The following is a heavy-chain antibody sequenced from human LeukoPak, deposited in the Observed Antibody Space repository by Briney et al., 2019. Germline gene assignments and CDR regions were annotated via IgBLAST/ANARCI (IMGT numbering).Heavy chain of an antibody. CDR2: TYYRSKWYN. D-gene: IGHD3-16*02. V-gene: IGHV6-1*01. J-gene: IGHJ5*02. CDR3: ARGRGESNRYNWFDP. Sequence: SQTLSLTFAISGDSVSSNSAAWNWLRQSPSRGLEWLGRTYYRSKWYNDYAVSVKSRITINPDTSKNQFSLQLNSVTPEDTAVYYCARGRGESNRYNWFDPWGQGTLVTVSS. CDR1: GDSVSSNSAA.